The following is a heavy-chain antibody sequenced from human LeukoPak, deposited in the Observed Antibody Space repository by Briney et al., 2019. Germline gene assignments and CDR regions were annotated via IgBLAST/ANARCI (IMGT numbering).Heavy chain of an antibody. CDR3: ARDPVTIDDLFDY. J-gene: IGHJ4*02. CDR2: IKQDGSEK. V-gene: IGHV3-7*01. CDR1: GFTFSSYW. Sequence: GGSLRLSCAASGFTFSSYWMSWVRQAPGKGLEWVANIKQDGSEKYYVDSVKGRFTISRDNAKNSLYLQMNSLRAEDTAVYYCARDPVTIDDLFDYWGQGTLVTVSS. D-gene: IGHD3-3*01.